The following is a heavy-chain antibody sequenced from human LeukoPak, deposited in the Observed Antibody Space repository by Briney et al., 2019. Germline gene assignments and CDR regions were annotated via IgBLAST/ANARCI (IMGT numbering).Heavy chain of an antibody. CDR3: TTNAAALDY. CDR2: MNPSDNGV. D-gene: IGHD6-13*01. CDR1: GYTFTDHY. V-gene: IGHV1-2*02. J-gene: IGHJ4*02. Sequence: ASAKVSCKTSGYTFTDHYIHWVRQAPGQGLEWMGWMNPSDNGVNYAQKFQGRVAMTRDTSISTAYVEVTRLTSDDTGVYYCTTNAAALDYWGQGTLVTVSP.